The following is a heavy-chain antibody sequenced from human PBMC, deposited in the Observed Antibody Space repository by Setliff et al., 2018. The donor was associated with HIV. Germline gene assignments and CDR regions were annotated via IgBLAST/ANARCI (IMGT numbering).Heavy chain of an antibody. CDR2: IYSDGRT. CDR3: ARGVKWLDP. CDR1: GFTLSSSH. Sequence: GGSLRLSCAASGFTLSSSHMTWVRQAPGKGLEWVSFIYSDGRTHYADSVKGLFSLSRDNSKNMMYLQMNGLRPEDTAVYYCARGVKWLDPWGQGTLVTVSS. V-gene: IGHV3-53*01. D-gene: IGHD3-16*01. J-gene: IGHJ5*02.